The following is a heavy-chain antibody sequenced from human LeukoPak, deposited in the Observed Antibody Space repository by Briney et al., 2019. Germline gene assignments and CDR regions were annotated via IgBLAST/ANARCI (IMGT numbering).Heavy chain of an antibody. CDR2: ISDIGSST. CDR3: ANTPRGFDY. D-gene: IGHD2-15*01. V-gene: IGHV3-23*01. CDR1: GFTFSSYA. J-gene: IGHJ4*02. Sequence: GGSLRLSCAASGFTFSSYAMGWVRQAPGKGLEWVSTISDIGSSTYYADAVKGRFTISRDNSKNTLYLQMNSLRAEDTAVYYCANTPRGFDYWGQGTLVTVSS.